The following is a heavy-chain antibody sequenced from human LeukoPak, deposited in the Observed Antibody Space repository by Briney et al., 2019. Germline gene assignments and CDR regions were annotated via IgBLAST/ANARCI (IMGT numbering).Heavy chain of an antibody. CDR1: GGSISSYY. CDR2: IYYSGST. CDR3: ARRGAYCGGDCYSGYYYGMDV. V-gene: IGHV4-59*01. D-gene: IGHD2-21*02. Sequence: SETLSLTCTVSGGSISSYYWSWIRQPPGKGLEWIGYIYYSGSTNYNPSLKSRVTISVDTSKNQFSLKLSSVTAADTAVYYCARRGAYCGGDCYSGYYYGMDVWGQGTTVTVSS. J-gene: IGHJ6*02.